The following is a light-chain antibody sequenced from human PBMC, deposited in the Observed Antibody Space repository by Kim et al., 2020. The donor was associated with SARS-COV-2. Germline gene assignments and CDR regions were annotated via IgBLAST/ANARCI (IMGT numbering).Light chain of an antibody. CDR3: QQYSSSWT. CDR1: KSISTW. CDR2: KAS. J-gene: IGKJ1*01. Sequence: DVQMTQSPSTLSASVGDRVTITCRASKSISTWLAWYQQKPGKAPKLLISKASSLASGVPSRFSGSGSGTEFTLTISSLQPDDFATYYCQQYSSSWTFGQGTKVDIK. V-gene: IGKV1-5*03.